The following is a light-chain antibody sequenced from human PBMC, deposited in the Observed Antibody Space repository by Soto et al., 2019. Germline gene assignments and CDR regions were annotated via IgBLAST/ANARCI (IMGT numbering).Light chain of an antibody. CDR2: KAS. Sequence: DIQMTQSPATLSASVGDRVTITCRASQIISTWLAWYQHKPGKAPNLLIYKASSLESGVPSRFSGRGSGTEFTLTISSPQLDDFATYDGQQYNSYPGTFGQGTKVEIK. CDR1: QIISTW. V-gene: IGKV1-5*03. J-gene: IGKJ1*01. CDR3: QQYNSYPGT.